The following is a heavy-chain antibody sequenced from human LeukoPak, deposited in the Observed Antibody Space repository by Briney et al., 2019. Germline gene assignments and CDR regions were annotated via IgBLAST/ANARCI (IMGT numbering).Heavy chain of an antibody. CDR3: AKGPASTWYKYYFDY. CDR2: ISGSAGST. J-gene: IGHJ4*02. CDR1: GFTFSNYA. V-gene: IGHV3-23*01. D-gene: IGHD6-13*01. Sequence: GGSLRLSCAASGFTFSNYAMSWVRQATGKGLEWVSAISGSAGSTYYADSVKGRFTISRDNSRNTLYLQMNSLRAEDTALYYCAKGPASTWYKYYFDYWGQGTLVTVSS.